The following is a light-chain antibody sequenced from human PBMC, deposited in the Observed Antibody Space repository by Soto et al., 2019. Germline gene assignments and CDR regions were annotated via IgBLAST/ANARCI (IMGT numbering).Light chain of an antibody. CDR3: AAWDDSLNVAV. CDR2: YDD. CDR1: SSNIVNNA. V-gene: IGLV1-36*01. J-gene: IGLJ7*01. Sequence: QSVLTQPPSVSAAPRQRVTISCSGSSSNIVNNAVSWYQQLTGKAPKLLIYYDDLLPSGVSDRFSGSKSGTSASLAISGLQSEDEADYYCAAWDDSLNVAVFGGGTQLTVL.